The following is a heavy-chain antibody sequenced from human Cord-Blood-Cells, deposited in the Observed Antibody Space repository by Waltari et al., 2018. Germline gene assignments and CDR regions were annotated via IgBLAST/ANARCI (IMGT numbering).Heavy chain of an antibody. CDR1: GGTFSSYA. Sequence: QAQLVQSGAEVKKPGSSVKVSCKASGGTFSSYAISWVRQAPGQGLEWMGGIIPIFGTANYAQKFQGRVTITADESTSTAYMELSSLRSEDTAVYYCARDERDSSGYYFDYWGQGTLVTVSS. CDR2: IIPIFGTA. J-gene: IGHJ4*02. CDR3: ARDERDSSGYYFDY. D-gene: IGHD3-22*01. V-gene: IGHV1-69*01.